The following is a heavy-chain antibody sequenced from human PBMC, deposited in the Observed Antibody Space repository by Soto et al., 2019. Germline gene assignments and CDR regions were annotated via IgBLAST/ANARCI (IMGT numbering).Heavy chain of an antibody. J-gene: IGHJ5*02. CDR2: IYYSGST. CDR1: GGSISSSSYY. CDR3: ARLNRYCSSTSCYTGVYNWFDP. V-gene: IGHV4-39*01. Sequence: KPSETLSLTCTVSGGSISSSSYYWGWIRQPPGKGLEWIGSIYYSGSTYYSPSLKSRVTISVDTSKNQFSLKLSSVTAADTAVYYCARLNRYCSSTSCYTGVYNWFDPWGQGTLVTVSS. D-gene: IGHD2-2*02.